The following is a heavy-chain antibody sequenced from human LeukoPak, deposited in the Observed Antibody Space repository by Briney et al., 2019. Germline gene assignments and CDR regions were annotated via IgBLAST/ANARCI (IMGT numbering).Heavy chain of an antibody. D-gene: IGHD3-22*01. Sequence: SETLSLTCSVSGYSFSSGFYWGWIRQPPGKGLEWIGSIFHTGSTYYNPSLKSRVTMSVDTSKNQFSLKLSSVTAADTAFYYCARANYYDTSGYSRGAFDIWGQGTMVTVSS. CDR2: IFHTGST. V-gene: IGHV4-38-2*02. CDR3: ARANYYDTSGYSRGAFDI. J-gene: IGHJ3*02. CDR1: GYSFSSGFY.